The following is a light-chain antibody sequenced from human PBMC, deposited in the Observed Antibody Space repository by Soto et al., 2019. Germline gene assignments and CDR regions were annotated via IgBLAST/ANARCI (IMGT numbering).Light chain of an antibody. V-gene: IGLV1-40*01. CDR2: GNS. CDR1: SSNIGAGYD. Sequence: QSVLTQPPSVSGAPGQRVTISCTGSSSNIGAGYDVHWYQQLPGTAPKLLIYGNSNRPSGVPDRFSGSKSGTSASLAITGLQAEDEAEYLCFSFTTTSTHVFGTGTKAPS. CDR3: FSFTTTSTHV. J-gene: IGLJ1*01.